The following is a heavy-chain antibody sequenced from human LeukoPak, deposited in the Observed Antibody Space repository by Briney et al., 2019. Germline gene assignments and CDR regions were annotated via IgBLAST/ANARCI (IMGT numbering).Heavy chain of an antibody. CDR2: ISAYNGNT. Sequence: GASVKVSCKASGYTFPRSGISWVRQAPGHGLEWMGWISAYNGNTNYAQKLQGRVTMTTDTSTSTAYMELRSLRSDDTAVYYCAPYGDYTPSDYWGQGTLVTVSS. CDR3: APYGDYTPSDY. CDR1: GYTFPRSG. V-gene: IGHV1-18*01. D-gene: IGHD4-17*01. J-gene: IGHJ4*02.